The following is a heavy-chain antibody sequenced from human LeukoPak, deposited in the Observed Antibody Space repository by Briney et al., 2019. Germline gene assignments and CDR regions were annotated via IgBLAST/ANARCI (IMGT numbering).Heavy chain of an antibody. CDR2: IYYSGST. Sequence: SETLSLTCTVSGGSISSSSYYWGWIRQPPGKGLEWIGYIYYSGSTNYNPSLRSQVTISVDTSKNQFSLKLNSVTATDTAVYYCARDPRNYYDSSPYPPSPDGAFDIWGPGTMVTVSS. CDR3: ARDPRNYYDSSPYPPSPDGAFDI. V-gene: IGHV4-61*01. CDR1: GGSISSSSYY. D-gene: IGHD3-22*01. J-gene: IGHJ3*02.